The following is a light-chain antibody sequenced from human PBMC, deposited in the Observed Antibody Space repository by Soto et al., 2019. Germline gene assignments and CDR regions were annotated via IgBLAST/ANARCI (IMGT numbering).Light chain of an antibody. CDR2: KAS. CDR1: QTIFSW. Sequence: FQMTQSPSTLSASVGDRVSITCRASQTIFSWLAWYQQKPGKAPKLLIYKASSLESGVPSRYSGSGSGTEFTLTISGLQHDDFATYFCQQYNSYPYSFGQGTKLEIK. J-gene: IGKJ2*03. CDR3: QQYNSYPYS. V-gene: IGKV1-5*03.